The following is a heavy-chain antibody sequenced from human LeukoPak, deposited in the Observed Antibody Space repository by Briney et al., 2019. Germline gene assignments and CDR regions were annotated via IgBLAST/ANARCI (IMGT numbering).Heavy chain of an antibody. J-gene: IGHJ4*02. CDR1: GFTFSSYA. CDR2: ISGSGGGT. V-gene: IGHV3-23*01. D-gene: IGHD3-22*01. Sequence: GGSLRLSCAASGFTFSSYAMSWVRQAPGKGLEWVSAISGSGGGTYYADSVKGRFTISRDNSKNTLYLQMNSLRAEDTAVYYCAKANYDSSGYYQYYFDYWGQGTLVTVPS. CDR3: AKANYDSSGYYQYYFDY.